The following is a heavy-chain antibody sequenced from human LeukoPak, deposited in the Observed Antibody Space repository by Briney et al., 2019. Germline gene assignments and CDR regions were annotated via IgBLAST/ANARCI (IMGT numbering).Heavy chain of an antibody. CDR3: ARGPYAYTSSATLGSYNWFDP. V-gene: IGHV5-51*03. CDR2: IYPGDSHT. D-gene: IGHD2-2*02. CDR1: GYSFPNYR. Sequence: PGESLKISCKGSGYSFPNYRIGWLPQMPGKGLEWMGIIYPGDSHTRYSPSFQDQVTISVDKSISTAYLQWSSLKASDTAMYYCARGPYAYTSSATLGSYNWFDPWGQGSLVTVSS. J-gene: IGHJ5*02.